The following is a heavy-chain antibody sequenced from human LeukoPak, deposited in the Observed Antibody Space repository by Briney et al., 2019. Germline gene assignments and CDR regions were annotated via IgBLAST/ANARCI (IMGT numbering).Heavy chain of an antibody. J-gene: IGHJ4*02. CDR1: GGTFSSYA. V-gene: IGHV1-69*13. CDR3: ARSTRPQLLANY. CDR2: IIPIFGTA. Sequence: ASVKVSCKASGGTFSSYAISWVRQAPGQGLEWMGGIIPIFGTANYAQKFQGRVTITADESTSTAYMELSSLRSEDTAVYYCARSTRPQLLANYWGQGTLVTVSS. D-gene: IGHD2-2*01.